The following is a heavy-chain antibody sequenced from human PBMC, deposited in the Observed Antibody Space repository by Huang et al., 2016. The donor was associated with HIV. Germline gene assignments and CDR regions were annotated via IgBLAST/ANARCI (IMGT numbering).Heavy chain of an antibody. CDR3: ATDYYANFDY. CDR2: VRPYNTKT. CDR1: GSSFTTYG. D-gene: IGHD2-2*01. J-gene: IGHJ4*02. V-gene: IGHV1-18*04. Sequence: QVQLMQSGPEVQKPGASVKVSCKASGSSFTTYGLHWVRQAPGHGLEWMGWVRPYNTKTAYAEKFQGRVTMTRDRATTTAYMELRSLRSDDTAVYYCATDYYANFDYWGQGTLVTISS.